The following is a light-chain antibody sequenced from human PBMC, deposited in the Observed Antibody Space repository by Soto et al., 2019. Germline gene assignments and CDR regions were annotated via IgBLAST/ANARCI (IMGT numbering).Light chain of an antibody. Sequence: DIQMTQSPSSLSASVGDRVTITCRASQSVTNFLSWYQQKPGKAPKLLIYAASSLRSGVPSRFSGRGSGTDFTLTISSLQPEDSATYYCQESYSTLFTFGPGTKVEIK. CDR1: QSVTNF. CDR2: AAS. V-gene: IGKV1-39*01. J-gene: IGKJ3*01. CDR3: QESYSTLFT.